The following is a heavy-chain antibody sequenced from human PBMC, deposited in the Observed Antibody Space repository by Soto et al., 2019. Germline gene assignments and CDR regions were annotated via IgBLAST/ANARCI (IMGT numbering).Heavy chain of an antibody. CDR3: ANSEYSRYKTMDV. CDR2: ISYDGSIK. CDR1: GFTFRSYG. Sequence: QVQLVESGGGVVQPGRSLRLSCAASGFTFRSYGMHWVRQAPGRGLEWVALISYDGSIKYYADSVRGRFTISRDNSKNTLYLQMKSLRAEDTAVYYCANSEYSRYKTMDVWGQGTTVTVSS. V-gene: IGHV3-30*18. D-gene: IGHD5-18*01. J-gene: IGHJ6*02.